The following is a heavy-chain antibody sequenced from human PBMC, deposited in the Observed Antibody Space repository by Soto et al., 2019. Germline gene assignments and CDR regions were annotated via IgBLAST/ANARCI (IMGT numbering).Heavy chain of an antibody. V-gene: IGHV1-2*02. Sequence: ASVKVSCKASGYGFNAYYIHWVRQAPGQGLEWMGWINPNSGGTEYAQNLQGRVTMTRDTAITTAYMELSSLRSDDTAVYYCARMGSGNYWADHWGQGTLVTVSS. D-gene: IGHD1-26*01. CDR2: INPNSGGT. CDR3: ARMGSGNYWADH. J-gene: IGHJ4*01. CDR1: GYGFNAYY.